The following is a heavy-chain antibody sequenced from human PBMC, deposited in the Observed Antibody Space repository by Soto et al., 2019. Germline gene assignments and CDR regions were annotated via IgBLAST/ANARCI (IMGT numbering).Heavy chain of an antibody. CDR1: GLTFSKYA. V-gene: IGHV3-30-3*01. Sequence: QVHLVESGGGVVQPGRSLRLSCAASGLTFSKYAMHWVRQAPGKGLEWVAFISYDGTNRCYPDCVKGRFTISRDNSKNTVYLQMNSLKTEDTAVYYCARESSSTVTTGGGGSAKDYWGQGTLVTVSS. J-gene: IGHJ4*02. CDR2: ISYDGTNR. CDR3: ARESSSTVTTGGGGSAKDY. D-gene: IGHD4-17*01.